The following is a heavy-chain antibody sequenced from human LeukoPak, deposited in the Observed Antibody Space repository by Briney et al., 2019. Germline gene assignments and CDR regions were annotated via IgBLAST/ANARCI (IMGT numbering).Heavy chain of an antibody. CDR3: ARGHLGSSSSSFDY. J-gene: IGHJ4*02. CDR2: INHSGST. V-gene: IGHV4-34*01. D-gene: IGHD6-6*01. Sequence: SETLSRTCAVYGGSFSGYYWSWIRQPPGKGLEWIGEINHSGSTNYNPSLKSRVTISVDTSKNQFSLKLSSVTAADTAVYYCARGHLGSSSSSFDYWGQGTLVTVSS. CDR1: GGSFSGYY.